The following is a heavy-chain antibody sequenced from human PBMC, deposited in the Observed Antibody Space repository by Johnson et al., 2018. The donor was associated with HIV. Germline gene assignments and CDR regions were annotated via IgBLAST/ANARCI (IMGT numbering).Heavy chain of an antibody. CDR2: ISHDGSHN. J-gene: IGHJ3*01. Sequence: QVQLVESGGGVVQPGRSLRLSCAASGFTFSSMHWDRQAPGKGLEWVAVISHDGSHNYYADSVMVRFTISRDNSKNTLYLHMNSLRAEYTAVYYCAKDLFTEREDDGFDVWGQGTMVTVSS. CDR3: AKDLFTEREDDGFDV. V-gene: IGHV3-30*14. D-gene: IGHD1-26*01. CDR1: GFTFSS.